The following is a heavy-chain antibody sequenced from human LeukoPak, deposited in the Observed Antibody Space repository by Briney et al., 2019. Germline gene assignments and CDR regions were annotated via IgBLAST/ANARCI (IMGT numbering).Heavy chain of an antibody. Sequence: PETLSLICAVYGGSFSDYYWSWIRQSPGKGLEWIGEITHSGSANYNPSLKSRVTISVDTSKNQFSLKLSSVTAADTAVYYCARGDREGYPNPFDYWGQGTLVTVSS. V-gene: IGHV4-34*01. J-gene: IGHJ4*02. CDR3: ARGDREGYPNPFDY. CDR1: GGSFSDYY. CDR2: ITHSGSA. D-gene: IGHD5-18*01.